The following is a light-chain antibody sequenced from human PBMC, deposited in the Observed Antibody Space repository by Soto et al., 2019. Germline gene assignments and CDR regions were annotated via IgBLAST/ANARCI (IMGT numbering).Light chain of an antibody. CDR1: SFNIGNNY. Sequence: QSVLTQPPAVSAAPGQKVTISCSGTSFNIGNNYVSWYQQLPGTAPKVLIFDSDKRPSGIPDRFSGSKSGTSATLGITGLQTWDEADYYCGTWDASLSAWVFGGGTKLTVL. CDR3: GTWDASLSAWV. J-gene: IGLJ3*02. CDR2: DSD. V-gene: IGLV1-51*01.